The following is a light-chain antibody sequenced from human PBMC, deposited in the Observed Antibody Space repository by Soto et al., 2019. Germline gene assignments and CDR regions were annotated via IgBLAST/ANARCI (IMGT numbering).Light chain of an antibody. CDR3: QQYDDWMRLT. Sequence: EIAMTRSQTTLSVPAGERPTLSCMPSQSVNIYLAWYQQKPGQAPSLLIFGASSRATGLPARFSGSGSGTEFNLTISRLKSQDFAVYFGQQYDDWMRLTVGGGTKVEI. J-gene: IGKJ4*01. V-gene: IGKV3D-15*01. CDR2: GAS. CDR1: QSVNIY.